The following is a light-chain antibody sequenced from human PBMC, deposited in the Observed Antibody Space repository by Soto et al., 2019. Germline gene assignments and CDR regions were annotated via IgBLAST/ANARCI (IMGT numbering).Light chain of an antibody. CDR2: EVN. J-gene: IGLJ1*01. CDR3: CSSGGSPTYV. V-gene: IGLV2-23*02. CDR1: RSNVGSYKL. Sequence: QAVLTQPAFVSGCPGQWITISCTGTRSNVGSYKLVSWYQQHPGKAPKLMIFEVNKRPSGVSKRFSGSKSGNTASLTISGLKVEDEAAYYCCSSGGSPTYVFGPGTKV.